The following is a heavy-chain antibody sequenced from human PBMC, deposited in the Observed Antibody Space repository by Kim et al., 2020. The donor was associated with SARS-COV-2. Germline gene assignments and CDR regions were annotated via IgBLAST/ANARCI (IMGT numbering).Heavy chain of an antibody. CDR1: GGSISSGGYY. CDR3: ARVQGAEVVVVPAAMFRGAPFLDF. V-gene: IGHV4-31*03. Sequence: SETLSLTCTVSGGSISSGGYYWSWIRQHPGKGLEWIGYIYYSGSTYYNPSLKSRVTISVDTSKNQFSLKLSSVTAADTAVYYCARVQGAEVVVVPAAMFRGAPFLDFRGQGTLVTVSS. CDR2: IYYSGST. J-gene: IGHJ4*02. D-gene: IGHD2-2*01.